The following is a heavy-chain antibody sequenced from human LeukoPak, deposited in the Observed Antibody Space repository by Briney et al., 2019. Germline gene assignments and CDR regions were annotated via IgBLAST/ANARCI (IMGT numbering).Heavy chain of an antibody. Sequence: GGSLRLSCAAPGFTVSSNYMSWVRQAPGKGLEWVSVIYSGGSTYYADSVKGRFTISRHNSKNTLYLQMNSLRAEDTAVYYCARVYYDFWSGYYLDYWGQGTLVTVSS. CDR3: ARVYYDFWSGYYLDY. V-gene: IGHV3-53*04. J-gene: IGHJ4*02. D-gene: IGHD3-3*01. CDR2: IYSGGST. CDR1: GFTVSSNY.